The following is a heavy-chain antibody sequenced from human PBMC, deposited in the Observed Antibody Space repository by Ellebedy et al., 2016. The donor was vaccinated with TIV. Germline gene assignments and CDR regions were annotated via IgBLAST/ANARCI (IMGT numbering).Heavy chain of an antibody. D-gene: IGHD2-15*01. J-gene: IGHJ4*02. V-gene: IGHV3-30*18. CDR1: GFTFANAW. CDR3: TKDKGTGGSCHDY. CDR2: ISYDGTDK. Sequence: GESLKISCAASGFTFANAWMNWVRQAPGKGPEWVAIISYDGTDKDYADSVKGRFTISRDNSKNTLYLQMNSLRAEDSAVYYCTKDKGTGGSCHDYWGQGTLVTVSS.